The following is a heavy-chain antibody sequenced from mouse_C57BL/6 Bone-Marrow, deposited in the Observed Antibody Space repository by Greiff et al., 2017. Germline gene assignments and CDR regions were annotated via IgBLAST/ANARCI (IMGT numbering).Heavy chain of an antibody. CDR1: GFTFSSYA. CDR2: ISDGGSYT. J-gene: IGHJ3*01. Sequence: EVQLVESGGGLVKPGGSLKLPCAASGFTFSSYAMSWVRQTPEKRLEWVATISDGGSYTYYPDNVKGRFTISRDNAKNNLYLQMSHLKSEDTAMYYCARDRDWDVWFAYWGQGTLVTVSA. V-gene: IGHV5-4*01. CDR3: ARDRDWDVWFAY. D-gene: IGHD4-1*01.